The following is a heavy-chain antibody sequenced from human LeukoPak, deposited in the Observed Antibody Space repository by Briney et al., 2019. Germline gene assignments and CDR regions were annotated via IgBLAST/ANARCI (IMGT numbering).Heavy chain of an antibody. D-gene: IGHD3-22*01. J-gene: IGHJ5*02. CDR1: GGSISSYY. Sequence: SETLSLTCTVSGGSISSYYWSWIRQPPGKGLEWIGYIYYSGSTNYNPSVKSRVTISVDTSKNQFSLKLSPVTAADTAVYYCARLKYYYDSSGYYQTFDPWGQGTLVTVSS. CDR2: IYYSGST. V-gene: IGHV4-59*01. CDR3: ARLKYYYDSSGYYQTFDP.